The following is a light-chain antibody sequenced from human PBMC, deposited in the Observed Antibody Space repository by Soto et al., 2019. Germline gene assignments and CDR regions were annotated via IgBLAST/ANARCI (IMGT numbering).Light chain of an antibody. V-gene: IGLV4-60*02. CDR3: ETWDSNTRV. J-gene: IGLJ2*01. Sequence: QPVLTQSSSASASLGSSVKLTCTLSSGHSSYTIAWHQQQPGKAPRYLMKLEGSGTYNKGSGVPDRFSGASSGADRYLTISNLQFDDEADFCCETWDSNTRVFGGGTKLTVL. CDR1: SGHSSYT. CDR2: LEGSGTY.